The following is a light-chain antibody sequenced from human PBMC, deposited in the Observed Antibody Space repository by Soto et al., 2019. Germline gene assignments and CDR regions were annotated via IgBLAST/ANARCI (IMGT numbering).Light chain of an antibody. CDR1: QSVSSIY. J-gene: IGKJ2*03. CDR2: ATS. Sequence: EIVLTQSPGTLSLSPGERVTLSCRASQSVSSIYLAWYQQKPGQAPRLLIYATSSRAPGIPDRFSGSGSGTDFTLTISSLEPEDFAVYYCQQYGDGNSPRYSFGQGTRLEIK. V-gene: IGKV3-20*01. CDR3: QQYGDGNSPRYS.